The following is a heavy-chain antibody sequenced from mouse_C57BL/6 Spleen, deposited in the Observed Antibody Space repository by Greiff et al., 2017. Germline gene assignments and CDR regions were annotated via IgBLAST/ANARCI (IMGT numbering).Heavy chain of an antibody. CDR3: ARGEDGFAY. CDR1: GYAFTSSW. V-gene: IGHV1-82*01. CDR2: IYPGDGDT. Sequence: VQLQQSGPELVKPGASVTLSCKASGYAFTSSWMNWVKQRPGKGLEWIGRIYPGDGDTNYNGKFKGKATLTADKSSSTAYMQLSSLTSEDSAVYFCARGEDGFAYWGQGTLVTVSA. J-gene: IGHJ3*01.